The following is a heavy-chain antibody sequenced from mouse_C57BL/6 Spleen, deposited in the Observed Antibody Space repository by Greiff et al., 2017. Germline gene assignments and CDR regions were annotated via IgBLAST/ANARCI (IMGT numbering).Heavy chain of an antibody. CDR3: ARRISYDYVQRGYFDV. Sequence: VQLQQPGAELVKPGASVKMSCKASGYTFTSYWITWVKQRPGQGLEWIGDIYPGSGSTNYNEKFKSKATLTVDTSSSTAYMQLSSLTSEDSAVYYCARRISYDYVQRGYFDVWGTGTTVTVSS. CDR2: IYPGSGST. CDR1: GYTFTSYW. D-gene: IGHD2-4*01. V-gene: IGHV1-55*01. J-gene: IGHJ1*03.